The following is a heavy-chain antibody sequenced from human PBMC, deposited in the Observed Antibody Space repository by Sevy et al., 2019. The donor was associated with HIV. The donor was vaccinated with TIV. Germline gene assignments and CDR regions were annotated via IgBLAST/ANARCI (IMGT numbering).Heavy chain of an antibody. D-gene: IGHD2-8*01. J-gene: IGHJ4*02. CDR3: AREGCTKPHDY. CDR2: ISFGCGKI. V-gene: IGHV3-23*01. CDR1: GFTFNIYS. Sequence: GGSLRLSCAASGFTFNIYSMSWVRQTPGKGLEWVATISFGCGKINHADSVKGRFTMSRDDSKNAVYLQMNNLRVEDTAIYYCAREGCTKPHDYRGQGTLVTVSS.